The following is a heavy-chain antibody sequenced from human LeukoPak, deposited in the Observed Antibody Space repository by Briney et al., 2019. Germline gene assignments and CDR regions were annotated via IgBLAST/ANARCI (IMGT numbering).Heavy chain of an antibody. D-gene: IGHD3-10*01. CDR2: IKQDGSAK. CDR1: GFTFSDYW. J-gene: IGHJ4*02. V-gene: IGHV3-7*03. Sequence: GGSLRVSCAASGFTFSDYWMSWVRQAPGKGLEWVANIKQDGSAKHYVDSVKGRFTISRDNAKNSLYLQMNSLRVEDTAVYYCARDYYGLEGFFDYWGQGTLVTVSS. CDR3: ARDYYGLEGFFDY.